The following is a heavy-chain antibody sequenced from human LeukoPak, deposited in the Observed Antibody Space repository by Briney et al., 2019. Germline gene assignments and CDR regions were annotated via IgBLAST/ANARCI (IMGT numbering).Heavy chain of an antibody. Sequence: GGSLRLSCAASGFTFSSYAMSWVRQAPGKGLEWVSAISGSGGSTYYADSVKGRFTISRDNSKNTLYLQMNSLRAEDMAVYYCAKDWYDFWSGYYPSHYYYYMDVWGKGTTVTVSS. D-gene: IGHD3-3*01. CDR3: AKDWYDFWSGYYPSHYYYYMDV. CDR2: ISGSGGST. CDR1: GFTFSSYA. V-gene: IGHV3-23*01. J-gene: IGHJ6*03.